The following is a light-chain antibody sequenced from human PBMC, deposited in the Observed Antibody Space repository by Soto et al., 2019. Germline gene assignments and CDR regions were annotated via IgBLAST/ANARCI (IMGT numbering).Light chain of an antibody. J-gene: IGKJ4*01. V-gene: IGKV1-12*01. CDR2: GAS. CDR3: QQANSFPLT. CDR1: QSISRY. Sequence: DIQMTQSPSSLSASVGDRVTITCRTSQSISRYLNWYQQKPGRAPKLLIYGASTLESGVPSRFSGSGSGTDFTLTISSLQPEDFAIYYCQQANSFPLTCGGGTKG.